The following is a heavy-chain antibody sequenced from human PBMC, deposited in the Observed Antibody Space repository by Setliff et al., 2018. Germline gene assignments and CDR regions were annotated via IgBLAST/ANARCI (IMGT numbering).Heavy chain of an antibody. CDR2: VTTTGGFT. CDR1: GFIFSNYF. D-gene: IGHD1-1*01. V-gene: IGHV3-11*03. CDR3: AKGGDWDDQHYAFGI. Sequence: GGSLRLSCEGSGFIFSNYFMSWFRQAPGKGLEWLSYVTTTGGFTKEADSVRGRFSVSRDDSKKSVYLQINDLRAEDTALYFCAKGGDWDDQHYAFGIWGQGTMVTVSS. J-gene: IGHJ3*02.